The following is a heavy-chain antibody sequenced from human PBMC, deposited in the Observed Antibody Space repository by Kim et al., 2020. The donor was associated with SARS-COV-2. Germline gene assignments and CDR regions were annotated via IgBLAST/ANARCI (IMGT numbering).Heavy chain of an antibody. CDR3: ARYPPPFTIFGVVIIGYFDY. V-gene: IGHV4-34*01. CDR1: GGSFSGYY. Sequence: SETLSLTCAVYGGSFSGYYWSWIRQPPGKGLEWIGEINHSGSTNYNPSLKSRVTISVDTSKNQFSLKLSSVTAADTAVYYCARYPPPFTIFGVVIIGYFDYWGQGTLVTVSS. CDR2: INHSGST. J-gene: IGHJ4*02. D-gene: IGHD3-3*01.